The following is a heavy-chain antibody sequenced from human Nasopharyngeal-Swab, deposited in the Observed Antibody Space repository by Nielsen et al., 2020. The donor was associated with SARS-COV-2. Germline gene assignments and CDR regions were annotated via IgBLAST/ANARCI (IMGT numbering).Heavy chain of an antibody. CDR2: IKQDGTLK. CDR1: GFTFSDYW. Sequence: GGSLRLSCGGSGFTFSDYWMSWVRQSPEKGLEWVANIKQDGTLKSYVDSVKGRFTISRDNAKDTLYLQMDGLRVEDTAMYYCARDRYFYDSGSYNPDYWGQGTLVTVSS. D-gene: IGHD3-22*01. J-gene: IGHJ4*02. V-gene: IGHV3-7*01. CDR3: ARDRYFYDSGSYNPDY.